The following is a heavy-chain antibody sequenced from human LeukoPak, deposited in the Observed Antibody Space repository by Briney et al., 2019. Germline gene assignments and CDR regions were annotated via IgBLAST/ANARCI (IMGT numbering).Heavy chain of an antibody. V-gene: IGHV4-34*01. CDR2: INNSGST. J-gene: IGHJ4*02. Sequence: SETLSLTCAVYGGSFSGYYRSWIRQPPGKGLEWIGEINNSGSTNYNPSLKSRVTISVDTSKNQFSLKLSSVTAADTAVYYCARIPVVGASTPDYWGQGTLVTVSS. CDR3: ARIPVVGASTPDY. D-gene: IGHD2-15*01. CDR1: GGSFSGYY.